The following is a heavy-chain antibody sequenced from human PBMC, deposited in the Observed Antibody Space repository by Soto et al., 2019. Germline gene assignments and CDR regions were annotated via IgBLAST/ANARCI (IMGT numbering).Heavy chain of an antibody. D-gene: IGHD6-25*01. J-gene: IGHJ4*02. V-gene: IGHV3-30*04. CDR3: AGEVSLGVAAPGYFDS. CDR1: GFTFSNYP. Sequence: QVHLAESGGGVVQPGKSLRLSCAASGFTFSNYPMNWVRQAPGKGLEWVGVISYDGKRKHYADSVKGRCTISRDNPRNTLYLQRKSLRVEDTAVYYCAGEVSLGVAAPGYFDSWGQGTQVTVSS. CDR2: ISYDGKRK.